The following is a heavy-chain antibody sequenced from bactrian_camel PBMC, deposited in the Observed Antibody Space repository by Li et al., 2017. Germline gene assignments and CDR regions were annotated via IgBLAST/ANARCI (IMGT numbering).Heavy chain of an antibody. CDR2: IDSDGRT. CDR1: EYMKSRPC. Sequence: QVQLVETGGGLVQPGGSLRLSCAASEYMKSRPCMGWFRLAPGKEREGVAAIDSDGRTSYVDSVKGRFTISKDNAKNTLYLQMNSLKPEDTAKYYCTSSKDQTYCGLSLSPTYWGQGTQVTVS. J-gene: IGHJ4*01. V-gene: IGHV3S53*01. CDR3: TSSKDQTYCGLSLSPTY. D-gene: IGHD2*01.